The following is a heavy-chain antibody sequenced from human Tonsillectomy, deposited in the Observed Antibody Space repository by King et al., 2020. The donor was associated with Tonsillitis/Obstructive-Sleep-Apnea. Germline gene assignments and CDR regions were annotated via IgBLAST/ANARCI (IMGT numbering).Heavy chain of an antibody. D-gene: IGHD2-15*01. CDR1: GFSLSASGVG. J-gene: IGHJ4*02. CDR2: VYWDDDK. CDR3: AHTRTYCSGGSCYFVY. Sequence: TLKESGPTLVKPTQTLTLTCTFSGFSLSASGVGVGWVRQPPGKALEWLALVYWDDDKRYSPSLKSRLTITKDTSKNQVVLTMTSLNRVDTGTYFCAHTRTYCSGGSCYFVYWGQGTLVTVYS. V-gene: IGHV2-5*02.